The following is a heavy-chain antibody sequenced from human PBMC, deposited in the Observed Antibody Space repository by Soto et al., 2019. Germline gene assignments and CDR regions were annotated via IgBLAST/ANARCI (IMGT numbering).Heavy chain of an antibody. Sequence: ASVKVSCKTSGYDFTAYDINWVRQASGQGLEWMGWMNPINGATGSARRFQGRVSMTRNTATGTAYLELTSLRSEDTAVYYCAKGSQMWTPDYWGQGTLVTVSS. CDR2: MNPINGAT. D-gene: IGHD2-21*01. V-gene: IGHV1-8*02. J-gene: IGHJ4*02. CDR1: GYDFTAYD. CDR3: AKGSQMWTPDY.